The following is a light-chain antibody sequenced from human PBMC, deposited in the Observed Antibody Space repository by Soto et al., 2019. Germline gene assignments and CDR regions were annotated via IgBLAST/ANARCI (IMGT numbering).Light chain of an antibody. CDR1: PTIRSY. Sequence: DIQMTQSPSSMSALVGDRVTITCRTRPTIRSYLIWYQQNPGKAPKLLISAASSLQSGLPSRFIGSGSGTALAVTITSLKPEGLATYYEQQSSSSPYTFGQGTKLESK. CDR2: AAS. V-gene: IGKV1-39*01. CDR3: QQSSSSPYT. J-gene: IGKJ2*01.